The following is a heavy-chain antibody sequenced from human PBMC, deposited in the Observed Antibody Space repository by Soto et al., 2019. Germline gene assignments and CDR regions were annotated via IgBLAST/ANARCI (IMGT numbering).Heavy chain of an antibody. CDR2: IRSKANSYAT. J-gene: IGHJ6*03. D-gene: IGHD2-15*01. CDR3: TRLGVAATPYYYYYMDV. V-gene: IGHV3-73*01. CDR1: GFTFSGSA. Sequence: GGSLRLSCAASGFTFSGSAMHWVRQASGKGLEWVGRIRSKANSYATAYAASVKGRFTISRDDSKNTAYLQMNSLKTEDTAVYYCTRLGVAATPYYYYYMDVWGKGTTVTVSS.